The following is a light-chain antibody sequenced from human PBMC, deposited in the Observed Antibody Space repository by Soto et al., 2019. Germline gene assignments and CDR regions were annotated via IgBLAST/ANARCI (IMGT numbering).Light chain of an antibody. CDR1: SSDVGGYNY. CDR2: DVS. V-gene: IGLV2-14*01. Sequence: QSALTQPASVSGSPGQSITISCTGTSSDVGGYNYVSWYQQHPGKAPKLMIYDVSNRPSGVSNRFSGSKSGNTASLTISGLQAEDEADYYCSSYTSSSTSRPVFGGGTKLTV. J-gene: IGLJ3*02. CDR3: SSYTSSSTSRPV.